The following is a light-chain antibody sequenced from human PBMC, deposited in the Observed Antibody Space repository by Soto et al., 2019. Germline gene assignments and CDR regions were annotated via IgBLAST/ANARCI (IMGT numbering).Light chain of an antibody. CDR1: QSISRY. CDR2: GAT. V-gene: IGKV1-39*01. J-gene: IGKJ3*01. CDR3: QQSYNFLFT. Sequence: DIQMTQSPSSLSASVGDTVTITCRASQSISRYLNRYQQKPGKAPNLLIYGATSLQSGVPSRFSGSGSATDFTLTISSLQPEDFATYFCQQSYNFLFTFGPGTKVDIK.